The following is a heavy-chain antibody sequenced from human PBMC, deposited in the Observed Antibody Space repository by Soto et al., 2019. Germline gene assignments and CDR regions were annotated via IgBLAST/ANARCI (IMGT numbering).Heavy chain of an antibody. CDR2: IYYSGTP. J-gene: IGHJ5*02. CDR1: GRSIRTNSDY. D-gene: IGHD1-26*01. Sequence: QVQLQESGPGLVKPSETLSLTCTVSGRSIRTNSDYWGWIRQPPVKGLEWSANIYYSGTPYYNPSLKSRVTISVDTSTNQFSLNLTSVTAADTAAYYCARQVNSGNYDLWGQGTLVTVYS. CDR3: ARQVNSGNYDL. V-gene: IGHV4-39*01.